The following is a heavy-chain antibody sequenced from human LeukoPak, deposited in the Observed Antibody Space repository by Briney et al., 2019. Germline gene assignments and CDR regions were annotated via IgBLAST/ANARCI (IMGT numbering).Heavy chain of an antibody. CDR2: IYSGGST. CDR1: GFTVSSNY. J-gene: IGHJ6*03. V-gene: IGHV3-53*01. Sequence: GGSLRLSCAASGFTVSSNYMSWVRQAPGKGLEWVSVIYSGGSTYYADSVRGRFTISRDNSKNTLYLQMNSLRAEDTAVYYCARVSHGSGSYYTNYYYYMDVWGKGTTVTISS. CDR3: ARVSHGSGSYYTNYYYYMDV. D-gene: IGHD3-10*01.